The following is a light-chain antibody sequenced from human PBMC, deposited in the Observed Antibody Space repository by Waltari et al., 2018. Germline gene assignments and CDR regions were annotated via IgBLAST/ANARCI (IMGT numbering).Light chain of an antibody. CDR2: DVS. CDR3: CSYTSSSPYV. J-gene: IGLJ1*01. V-gene: IGLV2-14*03. CDR1: TSDSGGYNY. Sequence: QSALTQPASASGSAGQSIPISCTATTSDSGGYNYFSWYQQHPGKAPKLIIYDVSNRPSGVSNRFSGSKSGNTASLTISGLQAEDEADYYGCSYTSSSPYVLGTGTKVTVL.